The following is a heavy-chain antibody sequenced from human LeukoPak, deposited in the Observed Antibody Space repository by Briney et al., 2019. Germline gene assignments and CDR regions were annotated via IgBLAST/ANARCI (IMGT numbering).Heavy chain of an antibody. CDR3: AKSGPIFGVVINWVDY. J-gene: IGHJ4*02. CDR2: ISWNSGSI. CDR1: GFTFDDYA. D-gene: IGHD3-3*01. V-gene: IGHV3-9*01. Sequence: SLRLSCAASGFTFDDYAMRWVRQAPGKGLEWVSGISWNSGSIGYADSVKGRFTISRDNAKNSLYLQMNSLRAEDTALYYCAKSGPIFGVVINWVDYWGQGTLVTVSS.